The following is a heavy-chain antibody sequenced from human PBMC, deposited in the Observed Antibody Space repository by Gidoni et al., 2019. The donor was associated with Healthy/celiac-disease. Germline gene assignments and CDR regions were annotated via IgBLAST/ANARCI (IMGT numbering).Heavy chain of an antibody. CDR3: ARDLGNPDFDY. J-gene: IGHJ4*02. CDR1: GFTFSSYA. V-gene: IGHV3-30-3*01. CDR2: ISYDGSNK. Sequence: QVQLVESGGGVVQPGRSLRLSCAASGFTFSSYAMHWVRQAPGKGLGWVAVISYDGSNKYYADSVKGRVTISRDNSKNTLYLQMNSLRAEDTAVYYCARDLGNPDFDYWGQGTLVTVSS.